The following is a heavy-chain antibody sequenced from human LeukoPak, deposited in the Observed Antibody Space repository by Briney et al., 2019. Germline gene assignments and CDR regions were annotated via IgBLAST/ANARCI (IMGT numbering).Heavy chain of an antibody. CDR3: ARTYCSGGSCRLNWFDP. CDR1: GFTFSSYS. Sequence: PGGSLRLSCAASGFTFSSYSMNWVRQAPGKGLEWVSSISSSSSYIYYADSVKGRFIISRDNAKNSLYLQMNSLRAEDTAVYYCARTYCSGGSCRLNWFDPWGQGTLVTVSS. D-gene: IGHD2-15*01. J-gene: IGHJ5*02. V-gene: IGHV3-21*01. CDR2: ISSSSSYI.